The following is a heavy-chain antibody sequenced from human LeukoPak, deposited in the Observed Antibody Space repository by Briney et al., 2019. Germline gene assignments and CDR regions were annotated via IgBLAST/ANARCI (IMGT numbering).Heavy chain of an antibody. CDR2: IYHSGST. CDR3: ASSTRQTWIQLWLYFDY. V-gene: IGHV4-38-2*01. Sequence: SETLSLTCAVSGYSISSGYYWGWIQQPPGKGLEWIGSIYHSGSTYYNPSLKSRVTISVDTSKNQFSLKLSSVTAADTAVYYCASSTRQTWIQLWLYFDYWGQGTLVTVSS. CDR1: GYSISSGYY. D-gene: IGHD5-18*01. J-gene: IGHJ4*02.